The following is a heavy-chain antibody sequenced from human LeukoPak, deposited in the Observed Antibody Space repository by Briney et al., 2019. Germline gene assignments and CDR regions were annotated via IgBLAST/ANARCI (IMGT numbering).Heavy chain of an antibody. Sequence: PGGSLRLSCAASGFTFSSYGMHWVRQAPGKGLEWVAVISYDGSNKYYADSVKGRFTISRDNSKNTLYLQMNSLGAEDTAVYYCAKDRGDHYDILTGYPGDYYYYGMDVWGQGTTVTVSS. CDR1: GFTFSSYG. D-gene: IGHD3-9*01. CDR2: ISYDGSNK. V-gene: IGHV3-30*18. CDR3: AKDRGDHYDILTGYPGDYYYYGMDV. J-gene: IGHJ6*02.